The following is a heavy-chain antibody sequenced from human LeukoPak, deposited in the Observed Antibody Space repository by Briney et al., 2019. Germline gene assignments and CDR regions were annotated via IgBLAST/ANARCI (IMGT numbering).Heavy chain of an antibody. CDR2: MYPNNGNT. CDR1: GFTFTSSD. J-gene: IGHJ5*02. Sequence: ASLKVSCKASGFTFTSSDINWVRQASGQGLEWMGWMYPNNGNTGYAQKFQGRVTMTRDTSISTAYMELRGLRSEDTAVYYCVRDGEGVAISVNYWFDPWGQGTLVTVSS. V-gene: IGHV1-8*01. D-gene: IGHD3-10*01. CDR3: VRDGEGVAISVNYWFDP.